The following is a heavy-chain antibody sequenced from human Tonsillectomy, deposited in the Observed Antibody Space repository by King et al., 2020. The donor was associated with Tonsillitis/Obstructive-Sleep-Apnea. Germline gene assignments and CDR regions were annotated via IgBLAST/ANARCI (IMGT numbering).Heavy chain of an antibody. CDR1: GYTFTGYY. CDR2: INPNSGGT. J-gene: IGHJ5*01. D-gene: IGHD2-2*01. V-gene: IGHV1-2*06. CDR3: ARDNHYCTSTTCYANWFDS. Sequence: VQLVESGAEVKKPGASVTVSCKASGYTFTGYYIHWVRQAPGQGLEWMGRINPNSGGTNYAKKFQGRVTMTRDTSITTAYMGLSGLRSDDAAVYYCARDNHYCTSTTCYANWFDSWGQGTLVTVSS.